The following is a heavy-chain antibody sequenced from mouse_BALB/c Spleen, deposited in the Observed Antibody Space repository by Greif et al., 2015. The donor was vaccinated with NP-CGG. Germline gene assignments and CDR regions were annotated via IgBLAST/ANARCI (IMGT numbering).Heavy chain of an antibody. CDR3: ARDGYYAMDY. J-gene: IGHJ4*01. V-gene: IGHV2-9*02. CDR1: GFSLTSYG. CDR2: IWDGGST. Sequence: VKLMDSGPGLVAPSQSLSITCTVSGFSLTSYGVHWVRQPPGKGLEWLGVIWDGGSTNYNSALMSRLSISKDNSKSQVFLKMNSLQTDDTAMYYCARDGYYAMDYWGQGTSVTVSS.